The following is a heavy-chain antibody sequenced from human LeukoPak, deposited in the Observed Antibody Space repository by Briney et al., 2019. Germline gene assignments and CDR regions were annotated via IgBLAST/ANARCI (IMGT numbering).Heavy chain of an antibody. CDR3: ASYGSASYYNAFHY. CDR1: GFTFTDHC. CDR2: TGKKDKSYTT. J-gene: IGHJ4*02. D-gene: IGHD3-10*01. V-gene: IGHV3-72*01. Sequence: GGSLRLSCVASGFTFTDHCMDWVRQAPGNGLEWVGRTGKKDKSYTTEYAASVKGRFTISRDDSKTSVYLQMNSLKTEDTAVYYCASYGSASYYNAFHYWGQGTLVTVSS.